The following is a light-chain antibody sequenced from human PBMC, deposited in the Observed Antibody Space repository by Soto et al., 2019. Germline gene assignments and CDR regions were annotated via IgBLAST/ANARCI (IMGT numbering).Light chain of an antibody. CDR3: QQFNSYLLT. CDR1: QGISSA. CDR2: DAS. J-gene: IGKJ4*01. V-gene: IGKV1-13*02. Sequence: AIQLTQSPSSLSASVGDRVIITCRASQGISSALAWYQQKPGKAPKLLIYDASSLESGVPSRFSGSGSGTDFTLTISSLQPADFATYYCQQFNSYLLTFGGGTKVEIK.